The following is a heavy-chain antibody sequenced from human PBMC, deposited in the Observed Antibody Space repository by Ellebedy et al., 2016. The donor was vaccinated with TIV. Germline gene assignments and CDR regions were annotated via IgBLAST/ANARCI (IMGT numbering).Heavy chain of an antibody. CDR1: GFTFSSYS. CDR3: ARESWELA. Sequence: GESLKISCAASGFTFSSYSMNWVRQAPGMGLEWVSSISNSGTHIYYADSVTGRFTISRDNAKNSLYLQMNSLRAEDTAVYYCARESWELAWGQGTLVTVSS. D-gene: IGHD3-10*01. J-gene: IGHJ5*02. V-gene: IGHV3-21*01. CDR2: ISNSGTHI.